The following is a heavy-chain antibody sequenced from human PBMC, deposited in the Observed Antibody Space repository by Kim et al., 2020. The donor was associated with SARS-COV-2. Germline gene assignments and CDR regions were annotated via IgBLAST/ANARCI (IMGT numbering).Heavy chain of an antibody. J-gene: IGHJ4*02. V-gene: IGHV5-10-1*01. D-gene: IGHD3-10*01. CDR2: SYT. CDR3: AMRSGSFDY. Sequence: SYTNSSPSFQGHVTISADKSISTAYLQWSSLKASDTAMYYCAMRSGSFDYWGQGTLVTVSS.